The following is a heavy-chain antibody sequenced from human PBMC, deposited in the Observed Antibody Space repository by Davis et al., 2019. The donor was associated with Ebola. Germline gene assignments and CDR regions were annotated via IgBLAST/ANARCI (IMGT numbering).Heavy chain of an antibody. J-gene: IGHJ5*02. CDR1: GFTFSDYY. CDR2: ISSSGSTI. Sequence: GESLKISCAASGFTFSDYYMSWIRQAPGKGLEWVSYISSSGSTIYYADSVKGRFTISRDNAKNSLYLQMNSLRAEDTAVYYCSRQPKGSSRLDPWGQGTLVTVSS. V-gene: IGHV3-11*01. D-gene: IGHD6-6*01. CDR3: SRQPKGSSRLDP.